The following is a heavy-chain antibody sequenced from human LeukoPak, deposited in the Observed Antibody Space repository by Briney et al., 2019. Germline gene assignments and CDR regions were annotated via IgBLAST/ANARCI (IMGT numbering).Heavy chain of an antibody. J-gene: IGHJ4*02. CDR2: IYYSGST. CDR3: ARQSSGWSYYFDY. CDR1: GGSISSSSYY. V-gene: IGHV4-39*01. D-gene: IGHD6-19*01. Sequence: PSETLSLTCTVSGGSISSSSYYWGWIRQPPGKGLEWIGSIYYSGSTYYNPSLESRVTISVDTSKNQFSLKLSSVTAADTAVYYCARQSSGWSYYFDYWGQGTLVTVSS.